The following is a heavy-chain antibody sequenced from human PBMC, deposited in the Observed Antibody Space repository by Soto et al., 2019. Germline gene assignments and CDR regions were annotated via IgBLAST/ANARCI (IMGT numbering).Heavy chain of an antibody. D-gene: IGHD6-19*01. CDR1: GYNFTSYW. V-gene: IGHV5-10-1*01. CDR2: IDASDSYT. J-gene: IGHJ4*02. Sequence: GESLKISCKGSGYNFTSYWIDWVRQMPEKGLEWMGRIDASDSYTNYSPSCQGHVTISADKTISTAYLQWSSLKASDTAMYYCARGRVAVASLDYWGQGTLVTVSS. CDR3: ARGRVAVASLDY.